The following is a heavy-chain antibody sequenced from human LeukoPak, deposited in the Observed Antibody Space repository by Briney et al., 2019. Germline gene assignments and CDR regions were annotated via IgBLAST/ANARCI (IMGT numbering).Heavy chain of an antibody. CDR1: AFTFNSYA. V-gene: IGHV3-23*01. CDR2: ISGSGANT. D-gene: IGHD1-26*01. Sequence: PGGSLRLSCAASAFTFNSYAMSWVRQAPGKGLEWVSAISGSGANTYYADSVKGRFTISRDNSKNTLYLQMNNLRAQDTAVYYCAKCRVGAANFDYWGQGTLVTASS. J-gene: IGHJ4*02. CDR3: AKCRVGAANFDY.